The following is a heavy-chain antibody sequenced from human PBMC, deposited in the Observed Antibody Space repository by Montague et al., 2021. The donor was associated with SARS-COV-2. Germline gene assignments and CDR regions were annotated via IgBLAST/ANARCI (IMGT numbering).Heavy chain of an antibody. Sequence: ETLSLTCTVSGGSISTYYWSWIRQPPGKGLEWIAYINYSGITNHHPSLKSRVSVSLDTSKNHFSLNLKSVTAADTAVYYCARSGWLTRGFDSWGQGTLVFVSS. D-gene: IGHD5-12*01. CDR3: ARSGWLTRGFDS. V-gene: IGHV4-59*01. CDR1: GGSISTYY. J-gene: IGHJ4*02. CDR2: INYSGIT.